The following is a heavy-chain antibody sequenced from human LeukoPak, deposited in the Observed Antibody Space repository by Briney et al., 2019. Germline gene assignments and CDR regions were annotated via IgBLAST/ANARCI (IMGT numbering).Heavy chain of an antibody. V-gene: IGHV3-53*01. D-gene: IGHD3-22*01. CDR3: AARSPPPYDSSGYYYAD. Sequence: PGGSLRLSCAASGFTVSSNYMSWVRQAPGKGLEWVSVIYSGGSTYYADSVKGRFTISRDNAKNTLYLQMNSLRAEDTAVYYCAARSPPPYDSSGYYYADWGQGTLVTVSS. J-gene: IGHJ4*02. CDR1: GFTVSSNY. CDR2: IYSGGST.